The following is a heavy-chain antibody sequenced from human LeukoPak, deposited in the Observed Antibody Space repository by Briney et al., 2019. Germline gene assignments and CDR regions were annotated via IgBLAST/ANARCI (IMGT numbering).Heavy chain of an antibody. J-gene: IGHJ4*02. D-gene: IGHD5/OR15-5a*01. CDR2: ISAYNGNT. CDR3: ARLVGLSTTASY. Sequence: ASVKVSCKASGYTFTSYGISWVRQAPGQGLEWMGWISAYNGNTSYAQKLQGRVTMTTDTSTSTAYMELSRLRSDDTAVYYCARLVGLSTTASYWGQGTLVIVSS. V-gene: IGHV1-18*01. CDR1: GYTFTSYG.